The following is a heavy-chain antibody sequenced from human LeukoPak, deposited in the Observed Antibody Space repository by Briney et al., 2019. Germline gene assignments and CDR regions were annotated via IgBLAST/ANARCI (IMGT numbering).Heavy chain of an antibody. CDR1: GYTFTGYY. D-gene: IGHD1-26*01. CDR3: ARDRSGGNWFDP. V-gene: IGHV1-2*06. Sequence: ASVKVSCKASGYTFTGYYMHWVPQAPGQGLEWMGRINPNSGSTNYAQKFQGRVTMTRDTSISTAYMELSRLRSDDTAVYYCARDRSGGNWFDPWGQGTLVTVSS. J-gene: IGHJ5*02. CDR2: INPNSGST.